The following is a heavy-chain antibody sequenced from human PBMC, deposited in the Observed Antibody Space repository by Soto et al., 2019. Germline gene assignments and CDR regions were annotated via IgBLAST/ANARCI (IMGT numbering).Heavy chain of an antibody. Sequence: VQLLDSGGGLVQPGGSLRLSCAASGFTFSSYAMSWVRQAPGKGLEWVSAISSSGGTTYYADSVKGRFIISRDNAKNTLYLQMNSLTAEDTAVYYCAKPVYLEQWLVRGYFDYWGQGTLVTVSS. V-gene: IGHV3-23*01. CDR2: ISSSGGTT. J-gene: IGHJ4*02. CDR1: GFTFSSYA. D-gene: IGHD6-19*01. CDR3: AKPVYLEQWLVRGYFDY.